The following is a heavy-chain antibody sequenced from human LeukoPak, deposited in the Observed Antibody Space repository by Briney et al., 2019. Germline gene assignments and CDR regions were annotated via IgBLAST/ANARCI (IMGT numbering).Heavy chain of an antibody. CDR2: IYYSGKS. V-gene: IGHV4-31*03. J-gene: IGHJ4*02. D-gene: IGHD3-10*01. CDR1: GGSISSGGYY. Sequence: PSETLSLTCTVSGGSISSGGYYWSWFRQHPGKGLEWIGFIYYSGKSYYKPSLKSRVTISVDTSKTQFSLRLNSVTAADTDVYDCARDNEWFGIDYWGQGTLVTVSS. CDR3: ARDNEWFGIDY.